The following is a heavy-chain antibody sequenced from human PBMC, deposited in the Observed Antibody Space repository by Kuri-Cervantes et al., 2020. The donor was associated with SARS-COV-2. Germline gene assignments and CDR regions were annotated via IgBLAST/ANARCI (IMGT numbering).Heavy chain of an antibody. J-gene: IGHJ4*02. CDR3: ATGAAARGLMVVFKWRGAGPLHF. CDR2: LNPNTGGT. Sequence: ASGKVSCKASGYALTDYYIHWARQAPGQWFEWMGWLNPNTGGTNYGQKFQGWVTMTRDTSLTTAYMELTRLTSDDSAVYFCATGAAARGLMVVFKWRGAGPLHFWGQGTLVTVSS. CDR1: GYALTDYY. D-gene: IGHD3-10*01. V-gene: IGHV1-2*04.